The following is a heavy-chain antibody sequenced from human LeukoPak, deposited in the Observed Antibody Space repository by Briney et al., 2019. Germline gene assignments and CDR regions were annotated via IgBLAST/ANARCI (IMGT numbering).Heavy chain of an antibody. CDR1: GGSISSYY. Sequence: SETLSLTCTVSGGSISSYYWSWIRQPPGKGLEWIGYIYYTGSTNYNPSLKSRVTISVDTSKNQFSLKLSSVTAADTAVYYCARDKAGAYWYFDFWGRGTLVTVSS. CDR3: ARDKAGAYWYFDF. CDR2: IYYTGST. D-gene: IGHD6-19*01. J-gene: IGHJ2*01. V-gene: IGHV4-59*01.